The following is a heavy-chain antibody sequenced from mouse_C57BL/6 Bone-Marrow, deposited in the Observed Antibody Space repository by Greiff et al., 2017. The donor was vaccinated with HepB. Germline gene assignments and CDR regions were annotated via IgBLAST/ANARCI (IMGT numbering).Heavy chain of an antibody. D-gene: IGHD1-1*01. V-gene: IGHV5-6*01. J-gene: IGHJ1*03. CDR2: ISSGGSYT. Sequence: EVQVVESGGDLVKPGGSLKLSCAASGFTFSSYGMSWVRQTPDKRLEWVATISSGGSYTYYPDSVQGRFTISRDNAKNTLYLQMSSLKSEDTAMYYCARRDYYGSSYWYFDVWGTGTTVTVSS. CDR1: GFTFSSYG. CDR3: ARRDYYGSSYWYFDV.